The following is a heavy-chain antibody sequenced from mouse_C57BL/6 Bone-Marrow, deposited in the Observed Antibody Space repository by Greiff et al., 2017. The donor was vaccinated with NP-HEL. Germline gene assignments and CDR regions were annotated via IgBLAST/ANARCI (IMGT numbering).Heavy chain of an antibody. Sequence: VQLQQSGAELVRPGTSVKMSCKASGYTFTNYWIGWAKQRPGHGLEWIGDIYPGGGYTNYNEKFKGKATRTADKSSSTAYMEFSSLTSEDSAIYYCARFYGNYYFDYWGQGTTLTVSS. CDR3: ARFYGNYYFDY. V-gene: IGHV1-63*01. CDR2: IYPGGGYT. CDR1: GYTFTNYW. J-gene: IGHJ2*01. D-gene: IGHD2-1*01.